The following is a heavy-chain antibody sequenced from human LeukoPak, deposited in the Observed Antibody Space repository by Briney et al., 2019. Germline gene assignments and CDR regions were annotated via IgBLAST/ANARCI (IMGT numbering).Heavy chain of an antibody. CDR2: ISGSGGST. CDR3: AKDPGSYGFYYYYYGMDV. CDR1: GFTFSSYA. V-gene: IGHV3-23*01. D-gene: IGHD5-18*01. Sequence: GGSLRLSCAASGFTFSSYAMSWVRQAPGRGLEWVSAISGSGGSTYYADSVKGRFTISRDNSKNTLYLQMNSLRAEDTAVYYCAKDPGSYGFYYYYYGMDVWGKGTTVTVSS. J-gene: IGHJ6*04.